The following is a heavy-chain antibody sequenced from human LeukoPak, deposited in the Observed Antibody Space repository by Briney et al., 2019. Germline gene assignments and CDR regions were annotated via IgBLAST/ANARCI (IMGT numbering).Heavy chain of an antibody. Sequence: GGSLRLSCAASGFTFDDYAMHWVRQAPGKGLEWVSLISWDGGSTYYADSVKGRFTISRDNSKNSLYLQMNSLRAEDTALYYCAKGYTRYCSGGSCYGSDFDYWGQGTLVTVSS. CDR3: AKGYTRYCSGGSCYGSDFDY. CDR2: ISWDGGST. CDR1: GFTFDDYA. V-gene: IGHV3-43D*03. D-gene: IGHD2-15*01. J-gene: IGHJ4*02.